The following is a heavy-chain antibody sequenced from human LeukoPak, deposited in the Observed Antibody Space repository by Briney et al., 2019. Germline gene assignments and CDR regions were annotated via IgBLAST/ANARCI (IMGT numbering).Heavy chain of an antibody. D-gene: IGHD6-6*01. J-gene: IGHJ3*02. Sequence: ASVKVSCKASGYTFSSHAMNWVRQAPGQGLELMGWINTNTGIPTYAQGFGGRFVSSLDTSVTTAYLQITSLKAEDTAVYYCARDLVSAGFDIWGQGTMVTVSS. CDR2: INTNTGIP. CDR1: GYTFSSHA. CDR3: ARDLVSAGFDI. V-gene: IGHV7-4-1*02.